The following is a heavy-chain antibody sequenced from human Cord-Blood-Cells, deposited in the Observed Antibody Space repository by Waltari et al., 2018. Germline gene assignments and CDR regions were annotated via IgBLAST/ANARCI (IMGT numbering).Heavy chain of an antibody. Sequence: QVQLVQSGAEVKKPGSSVKVSCKASGGTFSSYTISWVRQAPGQGLEWMGRSVPILGIANYAQKFQGRVTITADKSTSTAYMELSSLRSEDTAVYYCARERGYYDYWGQGTLVTVSS. CDR2: SVPILGIA. CDR1: GGTFSSYT. D-gene: IGHD3-10*01. CDR3: ARERGYYDY. J-gene: IGHJ4*02. V-gene: IGHV1-69*08.